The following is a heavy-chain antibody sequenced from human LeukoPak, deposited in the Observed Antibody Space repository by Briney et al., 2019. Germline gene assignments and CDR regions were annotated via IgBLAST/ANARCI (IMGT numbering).Heavy chain of an antibody. CDR2: IIPIIGTA. CDR1: GGTFSSYA. CDR3: ARGHPDVVVVAATTGGWFDP. D-gene: IGHD2-15*01. Sequence: SVKVSCKASGGTFSSYAISWVRQAPGQGLEWMGGIIPIIGTANYAQKFQGRVTITTDESTSTAYMELSSLRSEDTAVYYCARGHPDVVVVAATTGGWFDPWGQGTLVTVSS. V-gene: IGHV1-69*05. J-gene: IGHJ5*02.